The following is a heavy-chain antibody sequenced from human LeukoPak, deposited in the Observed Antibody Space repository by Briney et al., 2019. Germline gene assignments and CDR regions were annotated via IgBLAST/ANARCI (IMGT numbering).Heavy chain of an antibody. D-gene: IGHD3-9*01. V-gene: IGHV1-18*01. CDR1: GYTFTSYG. CDR2: ISAYNGNT. J-gene: IGHJ4*02. Sequence: ASVKVSCKASGYTFTSYGISWVRQAPGQGLEWMGWISAYNGNTNYAQKLQGRVTMTTDTSTSTAYMELRSLRSDDTAVYYCARDRLSSVLRYFDWLSGGDYWGQGTLVTVSS. CDR3: ARDRLSSVLRYFDWLSGGDY.